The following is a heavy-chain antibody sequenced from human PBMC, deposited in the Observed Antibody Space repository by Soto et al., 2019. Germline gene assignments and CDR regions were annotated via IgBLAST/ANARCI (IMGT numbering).Heavy chain of an antibody. J-gene: IGHJ6*02. CDR2: IYHSGST. Sequence: QVQLQESGPGLVKPSVTLSLTCAVSGGSISSSNGWSCVRQPPVKGLEWIGEIYHSGSTNYNPSLKSRVTRSVAKSKNPFSLKLSSVTAADTAVYYCASVRGGYYYAMDVWGQGTTVTVSS. CDR1: GGSISSSNG. V-gene: IGHV4-4*02. D-gene: IGHD3-10*02. CDR3: ASVRGGYYYAMDV.